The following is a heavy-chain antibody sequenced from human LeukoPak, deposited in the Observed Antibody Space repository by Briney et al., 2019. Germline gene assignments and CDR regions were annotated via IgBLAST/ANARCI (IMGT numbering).Heavy chain of an antibody. CDR1: GFTFSSYA. D-gene: IGHD6-13*01. V-gene: IGHV3-30*18. Sequence: GGSLRLSCAASGFTFSSYAMHWVRQAPGKGLEWVAVISYDGSNKYYADSVKGRFTISRDNSKNTLYLQMNSLRAEDTAVYYCAKSFPAAGTFGDYWGQGTLVTVSS. CDR2: ISYDGSNK. CDR3: AKSFPAAGTFGDY. J-gene: IGHJ4*02.